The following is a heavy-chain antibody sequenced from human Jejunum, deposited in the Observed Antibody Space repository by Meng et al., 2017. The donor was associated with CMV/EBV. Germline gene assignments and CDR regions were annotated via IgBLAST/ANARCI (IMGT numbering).Heavy chain of an antibody. J-gene: IGHJ4*02. D-gene: IGHD2-2*02. Sequence: FTVSFLHWVRQAPGQGREWVGLINVNSGETSSAQNLQGRVTMTRDTSISTVYMDLSRLRSDDTALYYCVREGYFCSSSSCYKSFDYWGQGTLVTVSS. CDR1: FTVSF. CDR3: VREGYFCSSSSCYKSFDY. CDR2: INVNSGET. V-gene: IGHV1-2*02.